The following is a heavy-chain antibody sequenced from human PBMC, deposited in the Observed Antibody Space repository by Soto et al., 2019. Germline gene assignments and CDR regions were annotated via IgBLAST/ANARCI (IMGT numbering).Heavy chain of an antibody. D-gene: IGHD2-8*02. Sequence: EVQLLESGGGLVQPGGSLRLSCAASGFTFNNYAMTWVRQAPGKGLEWVSTISGSDGSTYYAYSVKGRLTISRDNSKNALYLQMSSLRAEDTALYYCVKDWTGDTCPCMDVWGQGTTVTVSS. CDR1: GFTFNNYA. CDR2: ISGSDGST. CDR3: VKDWTGDTCPCMDV. J-gene: IGHJ6*01. V-gene: IGHV3-23*01.